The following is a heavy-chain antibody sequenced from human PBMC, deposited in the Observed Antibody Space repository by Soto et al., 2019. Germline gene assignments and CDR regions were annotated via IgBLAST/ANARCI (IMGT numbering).Heavy chain of an antibody. CDR3: ARRAQPFDY. D-gene: IGHD1-1*01. CDR1: GGSISSSSYY. V-gene: IGHV4-39*01. CDR2: IYYSGST. Sequence: QLQLQESGPGLVKPSETLSLTCTVSGGSISSSSYYWGWIRQAPGKGLEWIGSIYYSGSTYYNPSLKSRVTIAVDTSKNQFSLKLSSVTAADTAVYYCARRAQPFDYWGQGTLVTVSS. J-gene: IGHJ4*02.